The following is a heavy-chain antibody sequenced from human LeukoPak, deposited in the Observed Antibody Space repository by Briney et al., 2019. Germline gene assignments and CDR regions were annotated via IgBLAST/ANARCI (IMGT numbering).Heavy chain of an antibody. V-gene: IGHV4-59*01. D-gene: IGHD6-19*01. CDR1: GGSISSYY. Sequence: SETLSLTCTVSGGSISSYYWSWIRQPPGKGLEWIGYIYYSGSTNYNPSLRSRVTISVDTSKNQFSLNLSSVTAADTAVYYCARYSSGWRSFDIWGQGTMVTVSS. J-gene: IGHJ3*02. CDR2: IYYSGST. CDR3: ARYSSGWRSFDI.